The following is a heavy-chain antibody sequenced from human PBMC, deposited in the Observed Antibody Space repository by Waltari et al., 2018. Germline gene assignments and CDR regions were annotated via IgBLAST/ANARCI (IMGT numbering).Heavy chain of an antibody. CDR3: TTDPLGP. Sequence: EVQFVESGGGLVKPGGSLRLSCSASGFPFRNAWMSWVRQAPGKGPELVGRIKSQSDGGTRDYAAPVKGRFSISREDSKNLMFLQMNSLTIEDTAVYYCTTDPLGPWGQGTLVTVSS. CDR2: IKSQSDGGTR. CDR1: GFPFRNAW. V-gene: IGHV3-15*01. J-gene: IGHJ5*02.